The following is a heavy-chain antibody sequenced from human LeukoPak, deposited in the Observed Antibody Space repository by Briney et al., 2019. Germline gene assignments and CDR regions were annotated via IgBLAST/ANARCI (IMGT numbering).Heavy chain of an antibody. V-gene: IGHV4-59*01. CDR2: IYYSGST. Sequence: PSETLSLTCTVSGGSISSYYWSWIRQPPGKGLEWIGYIYYSGSTNYNPSLKSRVTISVDTSEHQFSLKLSSVTTPDTAVYYCARGSVTFGGVIVIPFDPWGQGTLVTVSS. D-gene: IGHD3-16*02. CDR3: ARGSVTFGGVIVIPFDP. CDR1: GGSISSYY. J-gene: IGHJ5*02.